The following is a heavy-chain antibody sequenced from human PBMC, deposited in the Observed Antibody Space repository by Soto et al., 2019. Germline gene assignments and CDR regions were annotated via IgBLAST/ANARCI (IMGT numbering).Heavy chain of an antibody. CDR3: ARIAATGRGGDV. Sequence: EVQLVESGGGLVQPGGSLRLSCVDSGFTFSSYWMSWVRQAPVKGLEWVGNIKQDGSEENYVDSLKGRFTISRDNAKNSMYLQMNSLRAEDTAVYYCARIAATGRGGDVWGQGTTVVVSS. D-gene: IGHD6-13*01. CDR2: IKQDGSEE. J-gene: IGHJ6*02. CDR1: GFTFSSYW. V-gene: IGHV3-7*01.